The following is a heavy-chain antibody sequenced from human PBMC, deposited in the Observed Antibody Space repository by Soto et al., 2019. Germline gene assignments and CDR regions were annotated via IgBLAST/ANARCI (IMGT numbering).Heavy chain of an antibody. D-gene: IGHD5-18*01. J-gene: IGHJ4*02. Sequence: GPSVKVSCKASGGTFSSYAISWVRQAPGQGLEWMGGIIPIFGTANYAQKFQGRVTITADESTSTAYMELSSLRSEDTAVYYCARGADTAMVTPFDYWGQGTLVTVSS. CDR2: IIPIFGTA. CDR3: ARGADTAMVTPFDY. V-gene: IGHV1-69*13. CDR1: GGTFSSYA.